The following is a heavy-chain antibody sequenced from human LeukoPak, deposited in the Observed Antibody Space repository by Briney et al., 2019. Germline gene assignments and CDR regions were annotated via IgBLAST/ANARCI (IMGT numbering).Heavy chain of an antibody. J-gene: IGHJ4*02. V-gene: IGHV3-30*02. CDR2: IQSDGSNE. D-gene: IGHD2-8*02. Sequence: GGSLRLSCAGSGITFSSYSMNWVRQAPGKGLEWVTFIQSDGSNEYYAHSVKGRFTVSRDNSKSTLYLQMNRLKFEDTAVYYCAKDVFPGGYDGYWGQGTLVTVSS. CDR3: AKDVFPGGYDGY. CDR1: GITFSSYS.